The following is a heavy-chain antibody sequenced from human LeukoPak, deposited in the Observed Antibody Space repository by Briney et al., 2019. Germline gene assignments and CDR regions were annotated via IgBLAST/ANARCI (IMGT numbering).Heavy chain of an antibody. D-gene: IGHD6-13*01. CDR2: IIPILGIA. CDR1: GGTFSSYA. V-gene: IGHV1-69*04. CDR3: ARGGIAAAASGFDP. Sequence: ASVKVSCKASGGTFSSYAISWVRQAPGQGLEWMGRIIPILGIANYAQKFQGRVTITADKSTSTAYMELSSLRSEDTAVYYCARGGIAAAASGFDPWGQGTLVTV. J-gene: IGHJ5*02.